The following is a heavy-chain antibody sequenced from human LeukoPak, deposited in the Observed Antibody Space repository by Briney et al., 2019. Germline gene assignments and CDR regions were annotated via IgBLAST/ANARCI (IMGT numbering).Heavy chain of an antibody. V-gene: IGHV1-2*02. CDR3: ARVGMWGYSNTIDY. D-gene: IGHD4-11*01. CDR2: INPNTGDT. J-gene: IGHJ4*02. Sequence: ASVRVSCKASGYTFTGYYMHWVRQAPGQGLEWMGWINPNTGDTHYAQKFQGRVTMTTDTSTSIAYMELRSLRSDDTAVYYCARVGMWGYSNTIDYWGQGTLVTVSS. CDR1: GYTFTGYY.